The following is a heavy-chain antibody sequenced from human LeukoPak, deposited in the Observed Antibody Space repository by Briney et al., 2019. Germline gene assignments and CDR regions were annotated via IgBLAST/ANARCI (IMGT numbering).Heavy chain of an antibody. Sequence: GSSVKVSCKASGGTFSSYAISWVRQAPGQGLEWMGGIIPIFGTANYAQKFQGRVTMTRNTSISTAYMELSSLRSEDTAVYYCARLEYCSSTSCFVYWGQGTLVTVSS. V-gene: IGHV1-69*05. CDR1: GGTFSSYA. D-gene: IGHD2-2*01. CDR2: IIPIFGTA. J-gene: IGHJ4*02. CDR3: ARLEYCSSTSCFVY.